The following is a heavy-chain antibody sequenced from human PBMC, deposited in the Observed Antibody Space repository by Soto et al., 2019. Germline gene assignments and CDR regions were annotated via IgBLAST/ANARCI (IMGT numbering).Heavy chain of an antibody. J-gene: IGHJ4*02. D-gene: IGHD3-10*01. V-gene: IGHV3-7*01. CDR3: ARDVSGKLGHDS. CDR2: IKQDGSDK. Sequence: GGSLRLSCAASGFTFSSFWMSWARRAPGKGLEWVANIKQDGSDKNYVGSVKGRFTISRDNAKNSLYLQMNSLRVEDTAMYYCARDVSGKLGHDSWGQGTRVTVSS. CDR1: GFTFSSFW.